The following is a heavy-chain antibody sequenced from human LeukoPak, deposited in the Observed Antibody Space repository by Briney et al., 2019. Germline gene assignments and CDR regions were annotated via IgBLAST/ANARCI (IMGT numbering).Heavy chain of an antibody. D-gene: IGHD3-10*01. CDR1: GFTFSSYD. CDR3: ARDSMVRGVMIYWYFDL. Sequence: PGGSLRLSCAASGFTFSSYDMHWVRHATGKGLEWVSAIGTAGDTYYPGSVKGRFTISRENAKNSLYLQMNSLRAGDTAVYYCARDSMVRGVMIYWYFDLWGRGTLVTVSS. V-gene: IGHV3-13*01. J-gene: IGHJ2*01. CDR2: IGTAGDT.